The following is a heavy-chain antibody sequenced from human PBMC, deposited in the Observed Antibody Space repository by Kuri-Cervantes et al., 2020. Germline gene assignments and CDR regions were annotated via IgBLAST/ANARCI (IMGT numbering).Heavy chain of an antibody. D-gene: IGHD2-15*01. CDR3: AREDCCSGGSCYCFDY. CDR2: ISSSGSTI. V-gene: IGHV3-11*01. Sequence: GESLKISCAASGFTFSDYYMSWIRQAPGKGLEWVSYISSSGSTIYYADSVKGRFTISRDNSKNTLYLQMNSLRAEDTAVYYCAREDCCSGGSCYCFDYWGQGTLVTVSS. CDR1: GFTFSDYY. J-gene: IGHJ4*02.